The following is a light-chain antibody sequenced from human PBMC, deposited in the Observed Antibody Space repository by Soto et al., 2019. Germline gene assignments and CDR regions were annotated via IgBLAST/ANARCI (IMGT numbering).Light chain of an antibody. V-gene: IGKV1-39*01. CDR2: AAI. CDR1: QTITTY. Sequence: DIQMTQSPSSLSASVGDRVTITCRASQTITTYLNWYQHKPGKAPKLLIYAAISLQSGVPSRLSGSGSGTDFTLIISSLQPEDFATYYCQQTYSTPHTFGQGTKVEIK. J-gene: IGKJ2*01. CDR3: QQTYSTPHT.